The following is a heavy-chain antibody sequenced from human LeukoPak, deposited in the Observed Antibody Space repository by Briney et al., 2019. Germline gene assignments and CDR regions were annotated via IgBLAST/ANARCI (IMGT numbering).Heavy chain of an antibody. J-gene: IGHJ5*01. CDR2: ISGDGGST. Sequence: GGSLRLSCAAPGFSFADYAIHWVRQAPGKGLEWVSLISGDGGSTFYADSVKGRFTISRDNSKNSLYLQMSSLRSEDTALYYCARESDSSGWYDSWGQGTLVTVSS. CDR1: GFSFADYA. V-gene: IGHV3-43*02. CDR3: ARESDSSGWYDS. D-gene: IGHD3-22*01.